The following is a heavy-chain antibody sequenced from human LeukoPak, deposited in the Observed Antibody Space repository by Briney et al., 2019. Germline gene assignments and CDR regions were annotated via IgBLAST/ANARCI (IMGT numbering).Heavy chain of an antibody. Sequence: ASVKVSCKASGYAFSSYGINWVRQAPGQGLEWMGWISAYNGHTNYVQKMQGRVTMTTDTSTNTAYMELRSLRSDDTAVYYCARGPGIAVAGVFDYWGQGTLVIVSS. D-gene: IGHD6-19*01. J-gene: IGHJ4*02. CDR2: ISAYNGHT. CDR3: ARGPGIAVAGVFDY. V-gene: IGHV1-18*04. CDR1: GYAFSSYG.